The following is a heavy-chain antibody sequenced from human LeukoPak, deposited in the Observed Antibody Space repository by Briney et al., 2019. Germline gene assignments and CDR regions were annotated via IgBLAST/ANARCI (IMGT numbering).Heavy chain of an antibody. D-gene: IGHD2-2*01. CDR2: ISSSGGT. Sequence: SETLSLTCTVSGGSMINYYWSWIRQPPGKGLEWIGYISSSGGTSYNPSLESRVTISVDTAKNQFSLKLTSVTAADMAVYYCARREVVPAAYYFDYWGQGTLVTVSS. CDR1: GGSMINYY. V-gene: IGHV4-59*01. J-gene: IGHJ4*02. CDR3: ARREVVPAAYYFDY.